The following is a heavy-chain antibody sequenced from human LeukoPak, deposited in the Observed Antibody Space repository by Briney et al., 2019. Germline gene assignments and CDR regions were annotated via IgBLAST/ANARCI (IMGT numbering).Heavy chain of an antibody. D-gene: IGHD2-8*01. CDR1: GGSISSGSYY. CDR3: ARAPIYCTNGVCYSARFDY. J-gene: IGHJ4*02. V-gene: IGHV4-61*02. Sequence: SQTLSLTCTVSGGSISSGSYYWSWIRQPAGKGLEWIGRIYTSGSTNYNPSLKSRVTISVDTSKNQFSLKLSSVTAADTAVYYCARAPIYCTNGVCYSARFDYWGQVTLVTVSS. CDR2: IYTSGST.